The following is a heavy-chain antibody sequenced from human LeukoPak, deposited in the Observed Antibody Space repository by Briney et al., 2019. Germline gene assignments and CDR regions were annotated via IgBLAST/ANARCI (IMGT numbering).Heavy chain of an antibody. CDR1: GFTFSSYA. CDR2: ISGSGGST. CDR3: ARGAQPDLEYQLLDY. D-gene: IGHD2-2*01. Sequence: PGGSLRLSCAASGFTFSSYAMSWVRQAPGKGLEWVSAISGSGGSTYYADSVKGRFTISRDNSKNTLYLQMNSLRAEDTAVYYCARGAQPDLEYQLLDYWGQGTLVTVSS. V-gene: IGHV3-23*01. J-gene: IGHJ4*02.